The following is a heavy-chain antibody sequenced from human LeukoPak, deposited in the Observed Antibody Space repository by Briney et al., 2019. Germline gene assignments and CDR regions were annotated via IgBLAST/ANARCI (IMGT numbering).Heavy chain of an antibody. Sequence: PGGSLRLSCAASGFTFSSYSMNWVRQAPGKGLEWVSSISSSSSYIHYADSVKGRFTISRDNSKNTLYLQMNSLRAEDTAVYYCAKSVLRFLEWRSGDYWGQGTLVTVSS. V-gene: IGHV3-21*04. CDR2: ISSSSSYI. D-gene: IGHD3-3*01. CDR1: GFTFSSYS. CDR3: AKSVLRFLEWRSGDY. J-gene: IGHJ4*02.